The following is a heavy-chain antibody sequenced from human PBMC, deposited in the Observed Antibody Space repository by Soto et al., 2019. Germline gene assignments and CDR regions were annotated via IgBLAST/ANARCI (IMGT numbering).Heavy chain of an antibody. CDR3: ARDRITIFGVVSDY. V-gene: IGHV1-58*01. CDR2: IVVGSGNT. Sequence: GASVKVSCKASGFTFTSSAVQWVRQARGQRLEWIGWIVVGSGNTNYAQKFQERVTITRDMSTSTAYMELSSLRSEDTAVYYCARDRITIFGVVSDYWGQGTLVTVSS. CDR1: GFTFTSSA. D-gene: IGHD3-3*01. J-gene: IGHJ4*02.